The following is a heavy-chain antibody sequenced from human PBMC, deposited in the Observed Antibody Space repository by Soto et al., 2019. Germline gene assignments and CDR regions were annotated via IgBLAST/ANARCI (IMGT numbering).Heavy chain of an antibody. Sequence: QVQLVQSGAEVKKPESSVKVSCKAPGGTFSTYAISWVRQAPGQVLEWMGGIIPMFGTANYAQRFQDRVTITADESTNTVYMELSSLRSEDTAVYFCASGIQLWLRRINNGYSGWGQGTLVTVSS. V-gene: IGHV1-69*12. CDR1: GGTFSTYA. CDR3: ASGIQLWLRRINNGYSG. D-gene: IGHD5-18*01. J-gene: IGHJ4*02. CDR2: IIPMFGTA.